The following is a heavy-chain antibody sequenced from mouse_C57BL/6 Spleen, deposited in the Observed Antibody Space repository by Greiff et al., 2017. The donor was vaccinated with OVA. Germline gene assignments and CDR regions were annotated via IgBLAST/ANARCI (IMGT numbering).Heavy chain of an antibody. Sequence: QVQLQQPGAELVKPGASVKLSCKASGYTFTSYWMQWVKQRPGQGLEWIGEIDPSDSYTNYNQKFKGKATLTVDPSSSTAYMQLSSLTSADSAVYYCARSGFITTVVGYFDVWGTGTTVTVSS. D-gene: IGHD1-1*01. V-gene: IGHV1-50*01. J-gene: IGHJ1*03. CDR1: GYTFTSYW. CDR2: IDPSDSYT. CDR3: ARSGFITTVVGYFDV.